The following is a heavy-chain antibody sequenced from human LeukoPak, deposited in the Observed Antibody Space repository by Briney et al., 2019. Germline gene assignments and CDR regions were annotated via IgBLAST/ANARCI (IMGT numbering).Heavy chain of an antibody. Sequence: SETLSLTCAVYGGSFSGYYWSWIRQPPGKGLEWIGEINHSGSTNYNPSLKSRVTISVDTSKNQFSLKLSSVTAADTAVYYRARGSDRSYGSGSYYNVRVNGDYWGQGTLVTVSS. D-gene: IGHD3-10*01. V-gene: IGHV4-34*01. J-gene: IGHJ4*02. CDR1: GGSFSGYY. CDR2: INHSGST. CDR3: ARGSDRSYGSGSYYNVRVNGDY.